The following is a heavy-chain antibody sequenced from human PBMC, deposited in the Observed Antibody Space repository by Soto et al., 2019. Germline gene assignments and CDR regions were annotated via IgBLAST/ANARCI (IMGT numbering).Heavy chain of an antibody. D-gene: IGHD2-15*01. CDR2: IWYDGSNK. V-gene: IGHV3-33*01. CDR3: ARGYCTGSTCYSGGMFDF. J-gene: IGHJ4*02. Sequence: QVQLVESGGGVVQPGTSLRLSCTASGFTFSNYGMHWVRQAPGKGLEWVGVIWYDGSNKYYADSVKGRFTISRDNSKNTLYLQMNSLRVDDTAVYSCARGYCTGSTCYSGGMFDFWGQGTLVTVSS. CDR1: GFTFSNYG.